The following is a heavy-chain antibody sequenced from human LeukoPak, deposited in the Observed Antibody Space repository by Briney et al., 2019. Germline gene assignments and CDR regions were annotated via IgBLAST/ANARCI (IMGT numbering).Heavy chain of an antibody. CDR2: INPNSGGT. CDR1: GYTFTGYY. D-gene: IGHD2-8*01. CDR3: ARKKLNGVSYDY. J-gene: IGHJ4*02. V-gene: IGHV1-2*02. Sequence: GASVKVSCKASGYTFTGYYMHWVRQAPGQGLEWMGWINPNSGGTKYAQKFQGRVTMTRDTSISTAYMELSRLSSADTAMYYCARKKLNGVSYDYWGQGTPVTVSS.